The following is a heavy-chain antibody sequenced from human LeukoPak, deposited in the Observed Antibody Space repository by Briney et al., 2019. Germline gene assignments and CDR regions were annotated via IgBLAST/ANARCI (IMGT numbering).Heavy chain of an antibody. D-gene: IGHD6-13*01. CDR3: APLRGIATS. CDR1: GFTFSSYA. V-gene: IGHV3-33*03. CDR2: IWYDGSNK. J-gene: IGHJ5*02. Sequence: PGGSLRLSCAASGFTFSSYAMSWVRQAPGKGLEWVAVIWYDGSNKYYADSVKGRFAISRDNAKNSLYLQMNSLRAEDTAVYYCAPLRGIATSWGQGTLVTSPQ.